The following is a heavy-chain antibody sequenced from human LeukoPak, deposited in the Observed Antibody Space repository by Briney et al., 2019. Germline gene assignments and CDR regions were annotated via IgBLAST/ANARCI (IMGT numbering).Heavy chain of an antibody. CDR2: INPNSGGT. D-gene: IGHD3-3*01. CDR1: GYTFTGYY. Sequence: ASVKVSCKASGYTFTGYYMHWVRQAPGQGLEWIGWINPNSGGTNYAQKLQGRVTMTRDTSISTAYMELSRLRSDDTAVYYCARDFTHYDFWSGYSIRGSDYYMDVWGKGTTVTVSS. CDR3: ARDFTHYDFWSGYSIRGSDYYMDV. V-gene: IGHV1-2*02. J-gene: IGHJ6*03.